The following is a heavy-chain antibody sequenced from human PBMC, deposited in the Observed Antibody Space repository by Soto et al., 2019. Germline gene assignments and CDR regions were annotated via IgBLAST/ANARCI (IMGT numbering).Heavy chain of an antibody. D-gene: IGHD3-16*02. CDR1: GGTFSSYT. CDR2: IIPILGIA. J-gene: IGHJ4*02. V-gene: IGHV1-69*02. Sequence: SVKVSCKASGGTFSSYTISWVRQAPGQGLEWMGRIIPILGIANYAQKFQGRVTITADKSTSTAYMELSSLRSEDTAVYYCARANHDYIWGSYRLSYFDYWGQGTLVTVSS. CDR3: ARANHDYIWGSYRLSYFDY.